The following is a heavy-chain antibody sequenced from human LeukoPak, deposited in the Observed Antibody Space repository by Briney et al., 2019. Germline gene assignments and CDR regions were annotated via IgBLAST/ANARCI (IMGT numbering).Heavy chain of an antibody. J-gene: IGHJ4*02. V-gene: IGHV4-59*08. CDR3: ARHIGLERFMRFGESGLDY. Sequence: SETLSLTCTVSGGSISSYYWSWIRQPPGKGLEWIGYIYYSGSTNYNPSLKSRVTISVDTSKNQFSLKLSSVTAADTAVYYCARHIGLERFMRFGESGLDYWGQGTLVTVSS. CDR2: IYYSGST. D-gene: IGHD3-10*01. CDR1: GGSISSYY.